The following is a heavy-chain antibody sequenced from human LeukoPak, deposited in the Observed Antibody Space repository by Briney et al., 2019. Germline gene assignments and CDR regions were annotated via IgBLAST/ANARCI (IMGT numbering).Heavy chain of an antibody. CDR2: IYHSGNT. J-gene: IGHJ5*02. V-gene: IGHV4-38-2*01. D-gene: IGHD2-2*01. CDR3: ARLEYQLLFNWFDP. CDR1: GYSISSGYY. Sequence: SETLSLTCAVSGYSISSGYYWGWIRQPPGKGLEWIGSIYHSGNTYYNPSLKSRVTISVDTSKNQFSLKLSSVTAADTAVYYCARLEYQLLFNWFDPWGQGTLVTVSS.